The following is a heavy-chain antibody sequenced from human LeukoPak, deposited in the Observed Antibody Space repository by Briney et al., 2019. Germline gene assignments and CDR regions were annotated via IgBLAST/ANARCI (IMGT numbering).Heavy chain of an antibody. V-gene: IGHV3-23*01. CDR2: VIGSGDST. CDR3: AKVLLGSSYYFDNYMDV. Sequence: GGSLRLSCAASGFAFRNFGMTWVRQAPGKGLEWVSTVIGSGDSTNYVDSVKGRFTISRDNSKNTLYLQMNSLRAEDTALYYCAKVLLGSSYYFDNYMDVWGKGTTVTVSS. D-gene: IGHD3-10*01. CDR1: GFAFRNFG. J-gene: IGHJ6*03.